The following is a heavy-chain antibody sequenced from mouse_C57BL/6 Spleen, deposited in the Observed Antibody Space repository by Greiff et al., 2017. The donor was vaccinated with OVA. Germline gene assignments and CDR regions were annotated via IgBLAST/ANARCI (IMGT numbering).Heavy chain of an antibody. V-gene: IGHV3-6*01. D-gene: IGHD2-4*01. CDR3: AREGWDYAYAMDY. Sequence: EVKLVESGPGLVKPSQSLSLTCSVTGYSITSGYYWNWIRQFPGNKLEWMGYISYDGSNNYNPSLKNRISITRDTSKNQFFLKLNSVTTEDTATYYCAREGWDYAYAMDYWGQGTSVTVSS. CDR2: ISYDGSN. CDR1: GYSITSGYY. J-gene: IGHJ4*01.